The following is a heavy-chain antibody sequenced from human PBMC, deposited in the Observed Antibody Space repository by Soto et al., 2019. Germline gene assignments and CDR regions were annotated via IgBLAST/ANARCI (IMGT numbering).Heavy chain of an antibody. J-gene: IGHJ4*02. CDR1: GGSISSYY. Sequence: QVQLQESGPGLVKPSETLSLTCTVSGGSISSYYWSWIRQPPGKGLEWIGYIYYSGGTNYNPSLXSXVXIPXDTSKNQFSLKLSSVTAADTAVYYCARVYGDYLDYWGQGTLVTVSS. V-gene: IGHV4-59*01. CDR3: ARVYGDYLDY. D-gene: IGHD4-17*01. CDR2: IYYSGGT.